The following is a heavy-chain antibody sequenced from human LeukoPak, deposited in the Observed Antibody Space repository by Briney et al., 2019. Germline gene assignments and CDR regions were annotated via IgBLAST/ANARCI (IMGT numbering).Heavy chain of an antibody. D-gene: IGHD2-2*01. CDR2: IYTSGST. CDR1: GYSISSGYY. Sequence: SETLSLTCTVSGYSISSGYYWSWIRQPAGKGLEWIGRIYTSGSTNYNPSLKSRVTMSVDTSKNQFSLKLSSVTAADTAVYYCAREIGYCSSTSYLPGYYYMDVWGKGTTVTVSS. V-gene: IGHV4-4*07. CDR3: AREIGYCSSTSYLPGYYYMDV. J-gene: IGHJ6*03.